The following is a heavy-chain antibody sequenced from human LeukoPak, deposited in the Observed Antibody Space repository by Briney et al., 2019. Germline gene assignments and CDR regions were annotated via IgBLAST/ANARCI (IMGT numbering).Heavy chain of an antibody. V-gene: IGHV1-2*02. Sequence: ASVKVSCKASGYTFTGYYMHWVGQAPGQGLEWIGWINPNRGGTNYAQKFQGRVTMTRDTSISTAYMELSRLRSDDTAVYYCARAEYYGDLNWFDPWGQGTLVTVSS. CDR2: INPNRGGT. D-gene: IGHD4-17*01. J-gene: IGHJ5*02. CDR1: GYTFTGYY. CDR3: ARAEYYGDLNWFDP.